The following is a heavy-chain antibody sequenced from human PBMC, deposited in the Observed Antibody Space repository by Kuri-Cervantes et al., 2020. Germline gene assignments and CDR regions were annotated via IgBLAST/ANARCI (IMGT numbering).Heavy chain of an antibody. J-gene: IGHJ4*02. D-gene: IGHD1-26*01. Sequence: ASVKVSCKASGYTFTGYYMHWVRQAPGQGLEWMGWINPNSGGTNYAQKFQGRVTMTRDTSISTAYMELSSLRAGDTAVYYCARDIREWELHPGDYWGQGTLVTVSS. V-gene: IGHV1-2*02. CDR3: ARDIREWELHPGDY. CDR2: INPNSGGT. CDR1: GYTFTGYY.